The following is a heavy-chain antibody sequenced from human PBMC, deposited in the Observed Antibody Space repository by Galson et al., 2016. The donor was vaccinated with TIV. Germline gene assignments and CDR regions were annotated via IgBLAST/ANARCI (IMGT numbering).Heavy chain of an antibody. V-gene: IGHV3-11*04. D-gene: IGHD3-22*01. J-gene: IGHJ5*02. CDR1: GFTFSDYY. CDR2: IGSSGRII. CDR3: ARGAYDSSGYGGWFDP. Sequence: SLRLSCAASGFTFSDYYMSWIRQAPGKGLEWISYIGSSGRIIYYADSVKGRFTISRDNTKNSLYLQMNSLRAEDTAVYFCARGAYDSSGYGGWFDPWGQGTLVIVSS.